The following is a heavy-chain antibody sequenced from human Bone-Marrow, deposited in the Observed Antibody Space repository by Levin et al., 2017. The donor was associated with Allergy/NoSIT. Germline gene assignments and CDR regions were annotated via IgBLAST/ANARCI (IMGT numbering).Heavy chain of an antibody. J-gene: IGHJ6*02. Sequence: GESLKISCQGSGYDFASHWIGWVRQMSGKGLEWMGIIYPGHSETKYSPSFRGRVTISVDKSTNTAYLRWRSLMASDTAIYYCARQRAYGAGGYALDIWVQGTTVTVS. CDR1: GYDFASHW. D-gene: IGHD3-10*01. CDR2: IYPGHSET. V-gene: IGHV5-51*01. CDR3: ARQRAYGAGGYALDI.